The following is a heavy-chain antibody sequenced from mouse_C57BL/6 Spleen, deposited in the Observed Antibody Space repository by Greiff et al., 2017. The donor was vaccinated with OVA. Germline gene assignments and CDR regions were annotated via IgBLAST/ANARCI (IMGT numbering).Heavy chain of an antibody. J-gene: IGHJ3*01. CDR3: AGLRQGPGFAY. CDR2: IHPNSGST. D-gene: IGHD2-12*01. V-gene: IGHV1-64*01. CDR1: GYTFTSYW. Sequence: QVQLQQPGAELVKPGASVKLSCKASGYTFTSYWMHWVKQRPGQGLEWIGMIHPNSGSTNYNEKFKSKATLTVDKSSSTAYMQLSSLTSEDSAVYYCAGLRQGPGFAYWGQGTLVTVSA.